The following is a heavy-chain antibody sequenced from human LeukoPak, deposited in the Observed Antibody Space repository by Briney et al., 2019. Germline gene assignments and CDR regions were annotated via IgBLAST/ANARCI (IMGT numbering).Heavy chain of an antibody. V-gene: IGHV4-34*01. D-gene: IGHD3-22*01. Sequence: SETLSLTCAVYGGSFSGYYWSWIRQPPGKGLEWIGEINHSGSTNYNPSLKSRVTISVDTSKNQFSLKLSSATAADTAVYYCASKGDSSGYYYFDYWGQGTLVTVSS. CDR1: GGSFSGYY. J-gene: IGHJ4*02. CDR3: ASKGDSSGYYYFDY. CDR2: INHSGST.